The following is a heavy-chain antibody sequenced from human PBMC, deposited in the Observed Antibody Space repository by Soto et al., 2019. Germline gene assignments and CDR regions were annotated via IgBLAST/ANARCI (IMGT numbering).Heavy chain of an antibody. Sequence: QVQLVESGGGVVQPGRSLRLSCAASGFTFSSYGMHWVRQAPGKGLEWVAGIWYDGSNKYYADSVKGRFTISRDNSKNTLYLQMNSLRAEDTAVYYCARDGSLVHLMVGALVGADYYYGMDVWGQGTTVTVSS. CDR1: GFTFSSYG. V-gene: IGHV3-33*01. J-gene: IGHJ6*02. CDR3: ARDGSLVHLMVGALVGADYYYGMDV. D-gene: IGHD1-26*01. CDR2: IWYDGSNK.